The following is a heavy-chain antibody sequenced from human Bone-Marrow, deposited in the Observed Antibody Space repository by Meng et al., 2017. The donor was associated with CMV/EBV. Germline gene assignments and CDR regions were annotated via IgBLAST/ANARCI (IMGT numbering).Heavy chain of an antibody. CDR1: IRSSNV. J-gene: IGHJ6*02. D-gene: IGHD2-15*01. CDR3: ARGRAASNTNYYYYGMDV. V-gene: IGHV4-4*02. CDR2: IYHSGST. Sequence: IRSSNVWSWVLQPPGKGLEWIGEIYHSGSTNYNPSLKSRVTISVDKSKNQFSLKLSSVTAADTAVYYCARGRAASNTNYYYYGMDVWGQGTTVTVSS.